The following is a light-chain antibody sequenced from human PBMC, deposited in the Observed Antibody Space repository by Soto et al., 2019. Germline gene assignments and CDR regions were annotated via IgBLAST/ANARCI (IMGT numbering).Light chain of an antibody. Sequence: EIVMTQSPATLSVSPGERATLSCRASQSVGGNLAWYQQKPGQAPRLLIYGASIRAAGVPARFSGSGSGTEFTLTISSLQSEDFAVYYCQQYNNWPPFTFGQGTNLQIK. V-gene: IGKV3-15*01. CDR3: QQYNNWPPFT. CDR2: GAS. CDR1: QSVGGN. J-gene: IGKJ2*01.